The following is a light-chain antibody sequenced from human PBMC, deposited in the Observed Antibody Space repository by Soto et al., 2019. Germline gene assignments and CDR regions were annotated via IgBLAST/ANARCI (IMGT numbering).Light chain of an antibody. Sequence: EILLTQSPGTLSLSPGERATLSCRASQSVDSVYLTWYQQKPGHAPRLLIYGASTRAAGVPSRFSGSGSGTDFTLTISRLEPEDFAVYYCKQYNNWPPLMCTFGQGNKLEI. J-gene: IGKJ2*02. CDR1: QSVDSVY. V-gene: IGKV3-20*01. CDR3: KQYNNWPPLMCT. CDR2: GAS.